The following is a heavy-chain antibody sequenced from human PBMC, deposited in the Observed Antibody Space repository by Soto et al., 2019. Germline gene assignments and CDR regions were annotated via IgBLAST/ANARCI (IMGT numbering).Heavy chain of an antibody. CDR1: SGSISSSTW. CDR3: ARDTFIAAAGTDWFDP. J-gene: IGHJ5*02. CDR2: IYHSGST. V-gene: IGHV4-4*02. D-gene: IGHD6-13*01. Sequence: SETLSLTCAVSSGSISSSTWWSWVRQPPGKGLEWIGEIYHSGSTNYNPSLKSRVTISVDTSKNQFSLKLSSVTSADTAVFYFARDTFIAAAGTDWFDPWGQGTLVTVSS.